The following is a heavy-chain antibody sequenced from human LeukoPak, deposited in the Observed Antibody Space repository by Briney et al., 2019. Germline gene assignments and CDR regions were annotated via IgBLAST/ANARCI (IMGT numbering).Heavy chain of an antibody. CDR3: ARVKIGGSSGIHWFDP. D-gene: IGHD6-19*01. CDR2: IYTSGST. V-gene: IGHV4-61*02. Sequence: PSETLSLTCTVSGGSISSGTYYWSWIRQPAGKGLEWIGRIYTSGSTNYNPSLKSRVTISVDTSKNQFSLKLSSVTAADTAVYYCARVKIGGSSGIHWFDPWGQGTLVTVSS. CDR1: GGSISSGTYY. J-gene: IGHJ5*02.